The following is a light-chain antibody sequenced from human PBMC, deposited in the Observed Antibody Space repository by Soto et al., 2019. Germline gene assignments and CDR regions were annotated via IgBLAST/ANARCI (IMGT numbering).Light chain of an antibody. CDR1: QSILSTSGNKNY. J-gene: IGKJ4*01. Sequence: IVMTQSPDSLAVSPGERATINCKSSQSILSTSGNKNYLAWYQQRPGQPPKLLIYWASARDAGVPDRISGAGSGTDFTLTIRSVRPEDVATYYCQQYFTTSQVTFGGGTKVDIK. CDR2: WAS. V-gene: IGKV4-1*01. CDR3: QQYFTTSQVT.